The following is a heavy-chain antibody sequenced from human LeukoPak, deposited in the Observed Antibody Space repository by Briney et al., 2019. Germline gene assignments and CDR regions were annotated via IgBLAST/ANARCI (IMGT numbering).Heavy chain of an antibody. CDR2: INPSGGST. J-gene: IGHJ3*02. CDR3: ATDRIAAAGTGAFDI. V-gene: IGHV1-46*01. Sequence: GASVKVSCKASGYTFTSYYMHWVRQAPGQGLEWMGIINPSGGSTSYAQKFQGRVTMTEDTSTDTAYMELSSLRSEDTAVYYCATDRIAAAGTGAFDIWGQGTMVTVSS. CDR1: GYTFTSYY. D-gene: IGHD6-13*01.